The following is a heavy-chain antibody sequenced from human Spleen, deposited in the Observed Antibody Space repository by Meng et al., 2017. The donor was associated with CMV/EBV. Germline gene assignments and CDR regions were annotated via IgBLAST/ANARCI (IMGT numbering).Heavy chain of an antibody. Sequence: GESLKISCEASGFSISSKYMSWVRQAPGKGLEWASAISGSGGSTYDADSVKGRFTISRDNSKNTLYLQMNSLRAEDTAVYYCAKEGGITMIVVVIKGANFDYWGQGTLVTVSS. D-gene: IGHD3-22*01. J-gene: IGHJ4*02. CDR1: GFSISSKY. CDR3: AKEGGITMIVVVIKGANFDY. V-gene: IGHV3-23*01. CDR2: ISGSGGST.